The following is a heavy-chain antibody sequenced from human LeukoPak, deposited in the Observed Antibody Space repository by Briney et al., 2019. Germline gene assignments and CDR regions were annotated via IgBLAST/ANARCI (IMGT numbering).Heavy chain of an antibody. Sequence: SGPTLVNPTQTLTLTCTFSGFSLSTSGVGVGWIRQPPGKALEWLGLIYWNDDKRYSPSLKSRLTITKDTSKNQVVLTMTNMDPVDTATYYCAHRRSYYDSSGYYYVTPPSYYFDYWGQGTLVTVSS. J-gene: IGHJ4*02. V-gene: IGHV2-5*01. D-gene: IGHD3-22*01. CDR3: AHRRSYYDSSGYYYVTPPSYYFDY. CDR1: GFSLSTSGVG. CDR2: IYWNDDK.